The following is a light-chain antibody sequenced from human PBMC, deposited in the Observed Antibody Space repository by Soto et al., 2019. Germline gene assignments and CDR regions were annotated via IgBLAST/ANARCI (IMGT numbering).Light chain of an antibody. Sequence: QSVLTQPASVSGSPGQSITISCTGTSSDVCAYNYVSWFQQHPGKAPKLMIYEVTNRPSGVSNRFSGSKSGNTASLTISGLQPEDEADYYCSSYTSSSTLVFGGGTKLTVL. CDR1: SSDVCAYNY. CDR2: EVT. V-gene: IGLV2-14*01. J-gene: IGLJ2*01. CDR3: SSYTSSSTLV.